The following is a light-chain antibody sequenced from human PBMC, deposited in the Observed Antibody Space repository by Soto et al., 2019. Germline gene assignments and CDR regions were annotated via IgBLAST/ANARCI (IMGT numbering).Light chain of an antibody. CDR1: QGVSSY. Sequence: EIALTQSPSTLSSSLGERATITCRASQGVSSYLAWYQQKPGKAPRLLIYAASTRPTGIPARFSGSGSGTDFTLTISSLEPEDFAVYYCQQRSSWPLTFGGGTKVDIK. J-gene: IGKJ4*01. V-gene: IGKV3-11*01. CDR2: AAS. CDR3: QQRSSWPLT.